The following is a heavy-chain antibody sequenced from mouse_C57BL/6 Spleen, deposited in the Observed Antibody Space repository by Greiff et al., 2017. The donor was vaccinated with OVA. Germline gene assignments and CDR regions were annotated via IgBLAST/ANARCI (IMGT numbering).Heavy chain of an antibody. D-gene: IGHD2-3*01. Sequence: VQLQQPGAELVRPGSSVKLSCKASGYTFTSYWMHWVKQRPIQGLEWIGNIDPSDSETHYNQKFKDKATLTVDKSSSTAYMQLSSLTSEDSAVYYCATMNGYYVGYFDVWGTGTTVTVSS. J-gene: IGHJ1*03. CDR3: ATMNGYYVGYFDV. CDR2: IDPSDSET. V-gene: IGHV1-52*01. CDR1: GYTFTSYW.